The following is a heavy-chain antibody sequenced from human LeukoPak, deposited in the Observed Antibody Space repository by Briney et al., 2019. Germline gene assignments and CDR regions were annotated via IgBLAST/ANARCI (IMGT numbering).Heavy chain of an antibody. CDR3: AKNSDYSNLTPLDY. V-gene: IGHV3-23*01. Sequence: GGSLRLSCAASGVTFTGDTMSCVREGPGKGLERVSVISGSASSTYYADSAKGRFTISRDNSKNTLYLQMNSLRAEDTALYYCAKNSDYSNLTPLDYWGHGTLVTVSS. CDR1: GVTFTGDT. CDR2: ISGSASST. D-gene: IGHD4-11*01. J-gene: IGHJ4*01.